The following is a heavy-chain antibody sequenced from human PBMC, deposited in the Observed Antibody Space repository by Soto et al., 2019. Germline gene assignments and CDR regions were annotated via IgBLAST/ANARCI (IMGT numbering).Heavy chain of an antibody. CDR2: IYYSWTT. J-gene: IGHJ4*02. Sequence: SEPLSLTCTVSGGSINPHYWRCILQLPVKGLELIGNIYYSWTTNYHPSLKSRVTISLDTSKNQFSLKLSFVTAADTAVYYCARLGGYYQAFDSWGQGTLVTVS. CDR3: ARLGGYYQAFDS. CDR1: GGSINPHY. D-gene: IGHD3-22*01. V-gene: IGHV4-59*08.